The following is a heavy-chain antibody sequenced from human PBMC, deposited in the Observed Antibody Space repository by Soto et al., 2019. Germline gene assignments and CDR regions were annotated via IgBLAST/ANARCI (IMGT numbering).Heavy chain of an antibody. D-gene: IGHD3-10*01. CDR3: ARARRVSSLRGVIPSGPDY. CDR1: EFSFTSYW. CDR2: INTDGSST. Sequence: PGGSLRLSCAASEFSFTSYWMHWVRQAPGKGLVWVSRINTDGSSTAYADSVKGRFTISRDNAKNTLYLQMNSLRAEDTAVYYCARARRVSSLRGVIPSGPDYWGQGTLVTVSS. V-gene: IGHV3-74*01. J-gene: IGHJ4*02.